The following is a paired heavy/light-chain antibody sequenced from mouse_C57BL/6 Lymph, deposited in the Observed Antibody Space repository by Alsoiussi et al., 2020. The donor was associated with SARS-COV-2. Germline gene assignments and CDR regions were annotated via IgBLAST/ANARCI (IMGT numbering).Light chain of an antibody. CDR2: WAS. CDR1: QSLLYSSNQKNY. J-gene: IGKJ4*01. V-gene: IGKV8-30*01. CDR3: QQYYSYPFT. Sequence: DIVMSQSPSSLAVSVGEKITMSCKSSQSLLYSSNQKNYLAWYQQKPGQSPKLLIYWASTRESGVPDRFTGSGSGTDFTLTISSVKAEDLAVYYCQQYYSYPFTFGSGTKLEIK.
Heavy chain of an antibody. V-gene: IGHV1-64*01. Sequence: QVQLQQPGAELVKPGASVKLSCKASGYTFTTYWMHWVKQRPGQGLEWIGMIHPNSGSTNYNEKFKSKATLTVDKSSSTAYMQLSSLTSEDSAVYYCARVGLLRSFDYWGQGTTLTVSS. CDR3: ARVGLLRSFDY. D-gene: IGHD1-1*01. J-gene: IGHJ2*01. CDR1: GYTFTTYW. CDR2: IHPNSGST.